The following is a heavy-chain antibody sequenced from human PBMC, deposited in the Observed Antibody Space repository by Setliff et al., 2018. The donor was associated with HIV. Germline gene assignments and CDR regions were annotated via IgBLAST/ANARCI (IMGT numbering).Heavy chain of an antibody. J-gene: IGHJ4*02. D-gene: IGHD3-10*01. Sequence: GASVKVSCKASGYTFTSYGISWVRQAPGQGLEWMGWISAYNGNTDYAQKFQGRVTMTRDTSISTAYMELFRLRSDDTAVYYCARAPRLTMIRGVFDYWGQGTLVTVSS. CDR1: GYTFTSYG. V-gene: IGHV1-18*01. CDR2: ISAYNGNT. CDR3: ARAPRLTMIRGVFDY.